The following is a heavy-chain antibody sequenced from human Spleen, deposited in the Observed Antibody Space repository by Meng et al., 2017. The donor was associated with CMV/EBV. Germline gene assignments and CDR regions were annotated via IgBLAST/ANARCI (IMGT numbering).Heavy chain of an antibody. CDR1: GFTFSSYA. V-gene: IGHV3-30-3*01. CDR2: ISYDGSNK. CDR3: AKILITSWGYFDY. J-gene: IGHJ4*02. Sequence: GESLKISCAASGFTFSSYAMHWVRQAPGKGLEWVAVISYDGSNKYYADSVKGRFTISRDNSKNTLYLQMNSLRVEDTAVYYCAKILITSWGYFDYWGQGTLVTVSS. D-gene: IGHD2-2*01.